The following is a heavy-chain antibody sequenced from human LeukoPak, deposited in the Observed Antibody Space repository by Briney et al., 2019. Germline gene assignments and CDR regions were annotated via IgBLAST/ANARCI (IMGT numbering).Heavy chain of an antibody. CDR1: GNYW. V-gene: IGHV3-74*01. Sequence: GGSLRLSCAASGNYWMHWVRRVPGKGLVWVSHINSDGSWTSYADSVKGRFTISKDNAKNTAYLQMNSLRAEDTAVYYCVSFYETYWGRGTLVTVSS. J-gene: IGHJ4*02. D-gene: IGHD2/OR15-2a*01. CDR2: INSDGSWT. CDR3: VSFYETY.